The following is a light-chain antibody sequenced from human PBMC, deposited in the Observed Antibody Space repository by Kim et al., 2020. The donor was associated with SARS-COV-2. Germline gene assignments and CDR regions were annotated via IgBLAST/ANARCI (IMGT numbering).Light chain of an antibody. V-gene: IGLV1-44*01. CDR1: SSNIGSNT. Sequence: GQRVTISCYGSSSNIGSNTVNWYQNLPGTAPKLLIYSNNQRPSGVPDRFSGSKSGTSASLAISGLQSEDEADYYCAAWDDSLNGVAFGGGTQLTVL. J-gene: IGLJ2*01. CDR3: AAWDDSLNGVA. CDR2: SNN.